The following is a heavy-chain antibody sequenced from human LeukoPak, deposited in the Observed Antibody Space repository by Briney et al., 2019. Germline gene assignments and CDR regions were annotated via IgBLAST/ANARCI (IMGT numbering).Heavy chain of an antibody. V-gene: IGHV4-59*12. CDR3: ARDRAYYDIVTGYRPKYDMDV. J-gene: IGHJ6*02. Sequence: KPSETLSLTCTVSGGSISSYYWNWIRQPPGKGLEWIGYIYDSGGTKYNPSLKSQVTISVDTSKNQFSLKLSSVTAADTAVYYCARDRAYYDIVTGYRPKYDMDVWGQGTTVTVSS. CDR2: IYDSGGT. D-gene: IGHD3-9*01. CDR1: GGSISSYY.